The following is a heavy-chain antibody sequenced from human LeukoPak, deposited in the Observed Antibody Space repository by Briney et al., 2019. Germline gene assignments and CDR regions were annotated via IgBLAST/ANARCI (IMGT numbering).Heavy chain of an antibody. D-gene: IGHD3-10*01. CDR1: GGTFSSYA. CDR3: ARDRLMVRGVNDY. J-gene: IGHJ4*02. V-gene: IGHV1-69*13. CDR2: IIPIFGTA. Sequence: SVKVSCKASGGTFSSYAISWVRQAPGQGLEWMGGIIPIFGTANYAQKFQGRVTITADESTSTAYMELSSLRSEDTAVYYCARDRLMVRGVNDYWGQGTLVTVSS.